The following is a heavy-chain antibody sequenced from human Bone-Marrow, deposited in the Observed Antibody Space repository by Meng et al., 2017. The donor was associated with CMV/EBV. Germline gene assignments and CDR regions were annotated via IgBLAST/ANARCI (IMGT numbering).Heavy chain of an antibody. CDR3: ARDWFDDFWSGSTDV. CDR2: ISSSGSTI. D-gene: IGHD3-3*01. J-gene: IGHJ6*02. Sequence: GESLKISCAASGFTFSDYYMSWIRQAPGKGLEWVSYISSSGSTIYYADSVKGRFTISRDNAKNSLYLQMNSLRAEDTAVYYCARDWFDDFWSGSTDVCGQGTTVTVSS. CDR1: GFTFSDYY. V-gene: IGHV3-11*04.